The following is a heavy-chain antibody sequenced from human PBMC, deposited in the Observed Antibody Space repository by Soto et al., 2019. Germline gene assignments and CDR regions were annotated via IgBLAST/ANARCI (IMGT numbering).Heavy chain of an antibody. J-gene: IGHJ6*02. CDR1: GGTFGNSA. Sequence: QVQLVQSGAEVKKPGSSVTVSCKASGGTFGNSAISWVRQAPGQGLEWMGGIIPIFPTPAYAQKFQGRVTITADESTGTAYMELTSLRSEDTAVYDCARDKDRPQLGGNYYYGIDVWGQGTTVTVSS. CDR3: ARDKDRPQLGGNYYYGIDV. CDR2: IIPIFPTP. D-gene: IGHD3-3*02. V-gene: IGHV1-69*12.